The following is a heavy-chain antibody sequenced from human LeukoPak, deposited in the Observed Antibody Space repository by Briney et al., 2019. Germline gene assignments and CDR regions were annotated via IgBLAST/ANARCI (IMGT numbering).Heavy chain of an antibody. CDR1: GYAFTGYY. Sequence: GASVKASCKASGYAFTGYYMHWVRQAPGQGLEWMGWINPNSGGTNYAQKFQGRVTMTRDTSISTAYMELSRLRSDDTAVYYCARDVPGYDILTGYFYNWFDPWGQGTLVTVSS. J-gene: IGHJ5*02. V-gene: IGHV1-2*02. CDR3: ARDVPGYDILTGYFYNWFDP. D-gene: IGHD3-9*01. CDR2: INPNSGGT.